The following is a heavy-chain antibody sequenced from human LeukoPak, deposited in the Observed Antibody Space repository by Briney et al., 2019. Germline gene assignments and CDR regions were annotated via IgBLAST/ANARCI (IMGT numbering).Heavy chain of an antibody. CDR3: ARRLTQYDCFDP. Sequence: KNSQTLSLTCAISGDSVSSNSVTWNWIRQSPSRGLEWLGRTYYRSTWYNDYAVSVRGRITVNPDTSKNQFSLHLNSVTPEDTAVYCCARRLTQYDCFDPWGQGILVTVSS. CDR2: TYYRSTWYN. D-gene: IGHD2-2*01. CDR1: GDSVSSNSVT. J-gene: IGHJ5*02. V-gene: IGHV6-1*01.